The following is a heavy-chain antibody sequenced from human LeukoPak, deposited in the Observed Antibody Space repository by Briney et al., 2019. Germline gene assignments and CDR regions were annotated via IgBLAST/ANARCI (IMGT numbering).Heavy chain of an antibody. V-gene: IGHV1-8*03. CDR3: TRGRYMDV. CDR2: MNPKSGDT. J-gene: IGHJ6*03. CDR1: GYIFIDYE. Sequence: ASVKVSCKASGYIFIDYEINWVRQASGQGLEWMGWMNPKSGDTGYEQNFQGRVTLTRDSSISTVYMELSSLRSEDTALYYCTRGRYMDVWGKGTTVTVSS.